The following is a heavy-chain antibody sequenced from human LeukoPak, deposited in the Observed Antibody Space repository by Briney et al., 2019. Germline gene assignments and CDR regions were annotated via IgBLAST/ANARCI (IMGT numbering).Heavy chain of an antibody. J-gene: IGHJ4*02. V-gene: IGHV4-34*01. CDR1: GGSFSSYY. CDR3: ASSDPETYYYGSGGRIDY. D-gene: IGHD3-10*01. CDR2: INHSGST. Sequence: SETLSLTCTVYGGSFSSYYWSWIRQPPGKGLEWIGEINHSGSTNYNPSLKSRVTISVDTSKNQFSLKLSSVTAADTAVYYCASSDPETYYYGSGGRIDYWGQGTLVTVSS.